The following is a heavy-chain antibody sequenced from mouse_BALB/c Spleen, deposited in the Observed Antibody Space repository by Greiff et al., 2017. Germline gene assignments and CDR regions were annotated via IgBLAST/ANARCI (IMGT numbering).Heavy chain of an antibody. CDR1: GFSLTSYG. D-gene: IGHD1-1*01. CDR2: IWAGGST. V-gene: IGHV2-9*02. CDR3: AREGGSSVFAY. J-gene: IGHJ3*01. Sequence: VKVEESGPGLVAPSQSLSITCTVSGFSLTSYGVHWVRQPPGKGLEWLGVIWAGGSTNYNSALMSRLSISKDNSKSQVFLKMNSLQTDDTAMYYCAREGGSSVFAYWGQGTLVTVSA.